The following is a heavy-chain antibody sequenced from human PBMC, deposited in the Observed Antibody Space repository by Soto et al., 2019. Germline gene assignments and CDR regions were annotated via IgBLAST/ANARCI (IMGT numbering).Heavy chain of an antibody. V-gene: IGHV1-2*02. D-gene: IGHD6-6*01. CDR1: AYTFTGYY. J-gene: IGHJ6*02. CDR2: INPNSGGT. Sequence: ASVKVSCKASAYTFTGYYMHWVRQAPGQGLEWMGWINPNSGGTNYAHKFQGTVTMTRDTSISTAYMELSRLRSDDTAVYYCSRSRRQVVYNGMDVWGQGTTVTVSS. CDR3: SRSRRQVVYNGMDV.